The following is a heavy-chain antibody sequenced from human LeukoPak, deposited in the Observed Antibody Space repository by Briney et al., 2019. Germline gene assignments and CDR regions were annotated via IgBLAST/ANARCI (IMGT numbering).Heavy chain of an antibody. Sequence: PGGSLRLSCAASGFTFSSYAMHWVRQAPGKGLEWVAVISYDESNKYYADSVKGRFTISRDNSKNTLYLQMNSLRAEDTAVYYCARGDDILTGLRNELEYWGQGTLVTVSS. CDR1: GFTFSSYA. CDR3: ARGDDILTGLRNELEY. J-gene: IGHJ4*02. CDR2: ISYDESNK. V-gene: IGHV3-30*04. D-gene: IGHD3-9*01.